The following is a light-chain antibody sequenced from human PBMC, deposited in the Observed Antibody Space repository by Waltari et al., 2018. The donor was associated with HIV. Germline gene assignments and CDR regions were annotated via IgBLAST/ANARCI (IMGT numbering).Light chain of an antibody. CDR2: FGS. CDR1: QSLLHSNGYNY. J-gene: IGKJ2*01. Sequence: DIVMTQSPLSLPVTPGEPASISCRSSQSLLHSNGYNYLDWYLQKPGQSPQLRIYFGSNRAFGVPDRFSGSGSGTDFTLKISRVEAEDVGVYYCMQALQTPRTFGQGTKLEIK. V-gene: IGKV2-28*01. CDR3: MQALQTPRT.